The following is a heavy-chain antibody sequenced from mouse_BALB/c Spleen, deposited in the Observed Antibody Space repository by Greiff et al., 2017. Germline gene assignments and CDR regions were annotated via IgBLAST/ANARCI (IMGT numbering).Heavy chain of an antibody. D-gene: IGHD6-1*01. CDR1: GYTFSSYW. J-gene: IGHJ4*01. V-gene: IGHV1-9*01. CDR3: ARRSLLTDYAMDY. CDR2: ILPGSGST. Sequence: VQLQQSGAELMKPGASVKISCKATGYTFSSYWIEWVKQRPGHGLEWNGEILPGSGSTNYNEKFKGKATFTADTSSNTAYMQLSSLTSEDSAVYYCARRSLLTDYAMDYWGQGTSVTVSS.